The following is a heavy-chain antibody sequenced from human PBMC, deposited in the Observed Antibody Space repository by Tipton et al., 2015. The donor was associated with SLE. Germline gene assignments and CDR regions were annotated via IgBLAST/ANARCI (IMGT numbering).Heavy chain of an antibody. V-gene: IGHV3-9*01. CDR3: ANSLKGTRGSYNI. CDR1: GFTFDDFS. J-gene: IGHJ3*02. D-gene: IGHD3-16*01. CDR2: ISWNSGII. Sequence: SLRLSCAGSGFTFDDFSMPWVRQPPGRGLEWVSSISWNSGIIGYADSVRGRFTISRDNAKNSLYLQMDSLRAEDTAFYYCANSLKGTRGSYNIWGQGAMVTVSS.